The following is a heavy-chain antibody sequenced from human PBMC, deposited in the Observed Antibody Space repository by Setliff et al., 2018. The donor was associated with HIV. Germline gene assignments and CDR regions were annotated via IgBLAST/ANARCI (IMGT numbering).Heavy chain of an antibody. V-gene: IGHV3-33*01. CDR1: GFTFSSYG. CDR3: ARDHRSGGLDY. J-gene: IGHJ4*02. Sequence: PGGSLRLSCAASGFTFSSYGIHWVRQAPGKGLEWVAVFWADASQKYFADSVKGRFTISRDTSTNTLYLQMNSLRAEDTAVYYCARDHRSGGLDYWGQGTLVTVSS. D-gene: IGHD3-10*01. CDR2: FWADASQK.